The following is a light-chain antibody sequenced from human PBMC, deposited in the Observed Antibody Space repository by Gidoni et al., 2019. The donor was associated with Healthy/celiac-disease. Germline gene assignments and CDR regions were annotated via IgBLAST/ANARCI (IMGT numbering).Light chain of an antibody. CDR3: MQALQTPRT. V-gene: IGKV2-28*01. Sequence: DIVMTQSPFSLPVTPGEPASISCRSSQSLLHSNGYNYLDWYLQKPGQSPQLLIYFGSNRASGVPDRFSGSGSGTDFTLKISRVEAEDVGVYYCMQALQTPRTFGQGTKLEIK. CDR2: FGS. CDR1: QSLLHSNGYNY. J-gene: IGKJ2*01.